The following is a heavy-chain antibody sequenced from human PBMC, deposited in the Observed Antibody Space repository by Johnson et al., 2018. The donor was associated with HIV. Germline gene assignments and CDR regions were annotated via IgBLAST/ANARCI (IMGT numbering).Heavy chain of an antibody. CDR3: ARRGYSSSGGAFDI. D-gene: IGHD6-6*01. CDR2: ISYDGSNK. Sequence: QVQLVESGGGAVQPGRSLRLSCEASGFTFSSYAMHWVRQAPGKGLEWVAVISYDGSNKYYADSVKGRFTISRDNSKNTLYLQMNSLRAEDTAVYYCARRGYSSSGGAFDIWGQGTMVTVSS. CDR1: GFTFSSYA. V-gene: IGHV3-30-3*01. J-gene: IGHJ3*02.